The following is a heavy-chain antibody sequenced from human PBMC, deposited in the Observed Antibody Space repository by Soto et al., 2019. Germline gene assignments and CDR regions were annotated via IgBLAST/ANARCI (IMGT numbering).Heavy chain of an antibody. CDR2: INPSGGST. CDR3: ARESSIWIALRDYGGNPRGNWFDP. D-gene: IGHD4-17*01. V-gene: IGHV1-46*01. Sequence: GASVKVSCKASGYTFTSYYMHWVRQAPGQGLEWMGIINPSGGSTSYAQKFQGRVTMTRDTSTSTVYMELSSLRSEDTAVYYCARESSIWIALRDYGGNPRGNWFDPWGQGTLVTVSS. CDR1: GYTFTSYY. J-gene: IGHJ5*02.